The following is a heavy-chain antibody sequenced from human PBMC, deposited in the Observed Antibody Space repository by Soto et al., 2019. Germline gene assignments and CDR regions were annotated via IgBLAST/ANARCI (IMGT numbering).Heavy chain of an antibody. Sequence: VASVKVSCKASGYTFTSYYMHWVRQAPGQGLEWMGIINPSSASTKYAQKFQGRVTMTRDTSTNTVYMEVSSLRSEDTAVYYCARDKRYDSSGYTFDYWGQGTPVTVS. CDR1: GYTFTSYY. CDR3: ARDKRYDSSGYTFDY. D-gene: IGHD3-22*01. J-gene: IGHJ4*02. CDR2: INPSSAST. V-gene: IGHV1-46*01.